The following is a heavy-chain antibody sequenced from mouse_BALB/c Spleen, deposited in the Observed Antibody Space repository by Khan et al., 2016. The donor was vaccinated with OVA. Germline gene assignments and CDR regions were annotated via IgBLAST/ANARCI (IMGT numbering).Heavy chain of an antibody. V-gene: IGHV5-6-5*01. CDR2: ISTGDST. CDR3: ARDYWFAY. J-gene: IGHJ3*01. Sequence: EVQLQESGGGLVKPGGSLKLSCTASGFTFSNYAMSWVRQSPEKRLEWVASISTGDSTYYPDSVKGRFTISRDNARNILYLQMNNLRSEDTAMYYCARDYWFAYWGQGTLVTVSA. CDR1: GFTFSNYA.